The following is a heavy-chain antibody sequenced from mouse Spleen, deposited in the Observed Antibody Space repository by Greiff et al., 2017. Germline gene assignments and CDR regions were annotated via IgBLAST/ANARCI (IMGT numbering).Heavy chain of an antibody. CDR2: INYDGSST. D-gene: IGHD1-1*01. V-gene: IGHV5-16*01. CDR1: GFTFSDYY. Sequence: EVQLVESEGGLVQPGSSMKLSCTASGFTFSDYYMAWVRQVPEKGLEWVANINYDGSSTYYLDSLKSRFIISRDNAKNILYLQMSSLKSEDTATYYCARATGGDFDYWGQGTTLTVSS. J-gene: IGHJ2*01. CDR3: ARATGGDFDY.